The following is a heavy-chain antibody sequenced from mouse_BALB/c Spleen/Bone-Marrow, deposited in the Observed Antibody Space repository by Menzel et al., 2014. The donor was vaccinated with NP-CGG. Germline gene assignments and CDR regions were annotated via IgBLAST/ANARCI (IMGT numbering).Heavy chain of an antibody. CDR1: GYTFSSYW. D-gene: IGHD1-3*01. CDR3: EWYGGY. Sequence: VQGVESEAELLTPGASVKISCKATGYTFSSYWIEWVKQRPGHGLEWIGEILPGSGSTNYNEKFKGKATLTADKSSNTAYMQLSSLTSEDSAVYFWEWYGGYWGQGTTLTVAA. V-gene: IGHV1-9*01. J-gene: IGHJ2*01. CDR2: ILPGSGST.